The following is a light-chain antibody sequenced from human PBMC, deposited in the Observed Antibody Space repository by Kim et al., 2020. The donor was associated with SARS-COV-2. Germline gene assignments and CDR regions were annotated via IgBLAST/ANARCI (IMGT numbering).Light chain of an antibody. CDR2: KDS. CDR1: ALPKQY. CDR3: QSADSSGTYV. V-gene: IGLV3-25*03. Sequence: SPGQTARITCSGDALPKQYAYWYQQRPGQAPVLVIYKDSERPSGIPERFSGSSSGTTVTLTISGVQAEDEADYYCQSADSSGTYVFGTGTKVTVL. J-gene: IGLJ1*01.